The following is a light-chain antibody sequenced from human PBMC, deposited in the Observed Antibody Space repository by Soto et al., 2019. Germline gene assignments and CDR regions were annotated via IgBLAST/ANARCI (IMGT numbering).Light chain of an antibody. Sequence: EIVMTQSPATLSVSPGDSATLSCRASQSVSNNLAWYHQKPGQAPRVLLYGASIRATGVPARFSGSGSGTDFTLTISSLEPEDFAVYYCQQRRNWPPGITFGQGTRLEIK. CDR2: GAS. J-gene: IGKJ5*01. CDR1: QSVSNN. CDR3: QQRRNWPPGIT. V-gene: IGKV3-11*01.